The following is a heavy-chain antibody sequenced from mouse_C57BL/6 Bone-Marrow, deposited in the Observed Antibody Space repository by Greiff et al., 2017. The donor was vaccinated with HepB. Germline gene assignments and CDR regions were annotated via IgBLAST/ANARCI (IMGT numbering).Heavy chain of an antibody. CDR1: GYTFTSYW. J-gene: IGHJ1*03. D-gene: IGHD2-1*01. CDR3: ARQYCNSYWEFDV. V-gene: IGHV1-7*01. CDR2: INPSSGYT. Sequence: QVQLQQSGAELAKPGASVKLSCKASGYTFTSYWMHWVKQRPGQGLEWIGYINPSSGYTKYNQKFKDKATLTADKSSSTAYMQLSSLTYEDSAVYYCARQYCNSYWEFDVWGTGTTVTVSS.